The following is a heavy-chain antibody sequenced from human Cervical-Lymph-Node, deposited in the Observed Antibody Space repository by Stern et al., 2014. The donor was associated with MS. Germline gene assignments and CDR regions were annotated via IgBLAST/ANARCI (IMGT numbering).Heavy chain of an antibody. CDR2: LWYAGNEK. V-gene: IGHV3-33*01. Sequence: VQLVESGGGVVQPGRSLRLSCIASGFTFTNYAMHWVRQAPGKGLEWVAVLWYAGNEKYYADSVKGRFTISRDNSKNTVYLQMNSLRADDTAVYYCARGRYSSGWYLHKYWGQGILVTVSS. CDR1: GFTFTNYA. CDR3: ARGRYSSGWYLHKY. D-gene: IGHD6-19*01. J-gene: IGHJ4*02.